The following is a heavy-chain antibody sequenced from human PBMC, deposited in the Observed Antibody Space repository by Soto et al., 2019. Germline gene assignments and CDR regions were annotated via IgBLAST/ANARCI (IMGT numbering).Heavy chain of an antibody. CDR2: INHSGST. D-gene: IGHD3-10*01. CDR1: GGSFSGYY. V-gene: IGHV4-34*01. J-gene: IGHJ6*02. CDR3: ARSSGRIHYYYGMDV. Sequence: SETLSLTCAVYGGSFSGYYWSWIRQPPGKGLEWIGEINHSGSTNYNPSLKSRVTISVDTSKNQFSPKLSSVTAADTAVYYCARSSGRIHYYYGMDVWGQGTTVTVSS.